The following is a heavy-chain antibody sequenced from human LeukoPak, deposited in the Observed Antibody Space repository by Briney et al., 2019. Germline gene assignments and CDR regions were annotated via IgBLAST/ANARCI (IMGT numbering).Heavy chain of an antibody. V-gene: IGHV3-30*18. CDR2: ILEDGRIT. CDR1: GFTFNKYG. CDR3: AKDRETTAAGTFDY. Sequence: GRSLRLSCGASGFTFNKYGMHYVRQAPGKGLEWMAVILEDGRITKYADSVKDRFTISRDNTNNTLYLQMHSLRVEDTGIYVCAKDRETTAAGTFDYWGQGTLVTVSS. J-gene: IGHJ4*02. D-gene: IGHD1-1*01.